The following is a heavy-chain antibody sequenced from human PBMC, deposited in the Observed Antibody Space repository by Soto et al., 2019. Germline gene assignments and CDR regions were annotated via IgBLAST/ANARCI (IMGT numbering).Heavy chain of an antibody. CDR2: IKSKTDGGAT. Sequence: PGGSLRLSCAASGLSVTDSWMNWVRQAPGKGLEWVGRIKSKTDGGATDYAAPVKGRFNISRDDSKNMVYLQLSSLKSEDTGVYYRKTFYCENSNCNHWFDTWGQGTLVTVSS. CDR3: KTFYCENSNCNHWFDT. D-gene: IGHD2-21*01. V-gene: IGHV3-15*01. CDR1: GLSVTDSW. J-gene: IGHJ5*02.